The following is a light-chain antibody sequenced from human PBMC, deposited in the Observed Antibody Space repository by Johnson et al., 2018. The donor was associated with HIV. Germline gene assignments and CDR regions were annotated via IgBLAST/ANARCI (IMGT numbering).Light chain of an antibody. J-gene: IGLJ1*01. Sequence: QSVLTQPPSVSAAPGQKVTISCSGSSSKIGNKYVSWYQQFPGTAPKVLIYDNSKRPSGIPDRFSGSKYGTSATLGITGLQTGDEADYYCGTWDSSLSAWVFGTGTKVTVL. V-gene: IGLV1-51*01. CDR2: DNS. CDR3: GTWDSSLSAWV. CDR1: SSKIGNKY.